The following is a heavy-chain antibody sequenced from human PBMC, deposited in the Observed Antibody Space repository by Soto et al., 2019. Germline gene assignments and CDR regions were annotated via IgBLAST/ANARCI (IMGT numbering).Heavy chain of an antibody. CDR1: GFTFSNSG. V-gene: IGHV3-33*01. J-gene: IGHJ3*01. D-gene: IGHD3-22*01. CDR2: IWYDGSNK. Sequence: PGGSLRLSCAASGFTFSNSGMHWVRQAPGKGLEWVAVIWYDGSNKYYADSVKGRFTISRDNSKNTLYLQMNSLRADDTAVYYCAREAYYYDSSGYSDMFGDAFDFWGQGTMVTVSS. CDR3: AREAYYYDSSGYSDMFGDAFDF.